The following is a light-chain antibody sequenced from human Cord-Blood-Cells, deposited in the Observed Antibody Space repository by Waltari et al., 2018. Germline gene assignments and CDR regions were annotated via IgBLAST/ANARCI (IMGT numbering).Light chain of an antibody. CDR3: QRSYSTPPFT. Sequence: DIQMTQAPSSLSASVGDRVTITCRESQSISSYLDWYQQKPGKAPNLLIYAASSLQSVVPSRFSGSGSGTDFTLTISSLQPEDFATYYCQRSYSTPPFTFGPGTKVDIK. CDR2: AAS. J-gene: IGKJ3*01. V-gene: IGKV1-39*01. CDR1: QSISSY.